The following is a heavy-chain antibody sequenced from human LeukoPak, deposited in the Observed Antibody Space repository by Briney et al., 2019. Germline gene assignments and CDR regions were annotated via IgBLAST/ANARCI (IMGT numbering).Heavy chain of an antibody. Sequence: SETLSLTCTVSGGSISSYYWSWIRQPPGKGLEWIGYIYYSGSSNYNPSLKSRVTISVDTSKNQFSLKLSSVTAADTAVYYCAREAYDSSGPNAFDIWGQGTMVTVPS. CDR2: IYYSGSS. D-gene: IGHD3-22*01. J-gene: IGHJ3*02. V-gene: IGHV4-59*01. CDR1: GGSISSYY. CDR3: AREAYDSSGPNAFDI.